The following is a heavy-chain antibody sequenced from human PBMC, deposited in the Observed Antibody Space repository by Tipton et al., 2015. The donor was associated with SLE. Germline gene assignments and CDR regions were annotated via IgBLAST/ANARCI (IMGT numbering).Heavy chain of an antibody. CDR2: INHSGST. V-gene: IGHV4-34*01. Sequence: TLSLTCAVYGGSFSGYYWSWIRQPPGKGLEWIGEINHSGSTNYNPSLKSRVTISVDTSKNQFSLKLSSVTAADTAVYYCARDGAARGDFDYWGQEPWSPSPQ. CDR3: ARDGAARGDFDY. D-gene: IGHD6-6*01. J-gene: IGHJ4*01. CDR1: GGSFSGYY.